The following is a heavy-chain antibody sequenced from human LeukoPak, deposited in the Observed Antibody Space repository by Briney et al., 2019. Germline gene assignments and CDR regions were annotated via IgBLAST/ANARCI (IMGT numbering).Heavy chain of an antibody. CDR3: ARHVGYYDSSGYPLDAFGI. J-gene: IGHJ3*02. Sequence: SETLSLTCTVSGGSISSYYWSWIRQPPGKGREWMGYIYYSGSTNYNPSLKSRVTISVDTSKNQFSLKLSSVTAADTAVYYCARHVGYYDSSGYPLDAFGIWGQGTMVTVSS. V-gene: IGHV4-59*08. CDR1: GGSISSYY. CDR2: IYYSGST. D-gene: IGHD3-22*01.